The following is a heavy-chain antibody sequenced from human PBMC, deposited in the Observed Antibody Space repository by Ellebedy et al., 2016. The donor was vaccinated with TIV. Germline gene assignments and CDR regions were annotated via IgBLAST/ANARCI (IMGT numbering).Heavy chain of an antibody. CDR1: GGYISSNF. V-gene: IGHV4-59*08. CDR2: AYYNGST. Sequence: SETLSLTCTVSGGYISSNFWGWIRQPPGKGLEWIGYAYYNGSTNYSPSLKSRVTISLDTSKNQFSLRLSSVTAADTAVYYCARSFFDLSSWYNNDFYYGMDLWGQGTTVTVSS. J-gene: IGHJ6*02. CDR3: ARSFFDLSSWYNNDFYYGMDL. D-gene: IGHD1-1*01.